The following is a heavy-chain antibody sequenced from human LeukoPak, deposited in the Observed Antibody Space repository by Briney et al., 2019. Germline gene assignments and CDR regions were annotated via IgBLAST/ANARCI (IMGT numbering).Heavy chain of an antibody. CDR2: INPNSGGT. D-gene: IGHD1-20*01. CDR3: ARDLTAAWSPNYYYYMDV. Sequence: ASVKVSCKASGYTFTGYYMHWVRQAPGQGLEWMGWINPNSGGTNYAQKFQGRVTMTRDTSISTAYMELSRLRSDDTAVYYCARDLTAAWSPNYYYYMDVWGKGTTVTVSS. V-gene: IGHV1-2*02. CDR1: GYTFTGYY. J-gene: IGHJ6*03.